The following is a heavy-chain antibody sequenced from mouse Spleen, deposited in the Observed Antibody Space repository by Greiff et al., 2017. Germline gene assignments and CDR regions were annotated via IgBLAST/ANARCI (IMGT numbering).Heavy chain of an antibody. CDR1: GFTFSSYA. Sequence: EVHLVESGGGLVKPGGSLKLSCAASGFTFSSYAMSWVRQTPEKRLEWVATISSGGSYTYYPDSVKGRFTISRDNAKNTLYLQMSSLRSEDTAMYYCASQSTVVATRWYFDVWGAGTTVTVSS. D-gene: IGHD1-1*01. J-gene: IGHJ1*01. CDR2: ISSGGSYT. V-gene: IGHV5-9-3*01. CDR3: ASQSTVVATRWYFDV.